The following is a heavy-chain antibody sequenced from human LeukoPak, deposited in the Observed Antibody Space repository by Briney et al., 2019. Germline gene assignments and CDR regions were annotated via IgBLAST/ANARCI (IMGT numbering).Heavy chain of an antibody. CDR1: GGSFSGYY. J-gene: IGHJ4*02. V-gene: IGHV4-34*01. D-gene: IGHD3-10*01. CDR3: ARGRGW. Sequence: PSETLSLTCAVYGGSFSGYYWTWIRQPPGKGLEWIGEINHSGNINYNPSLKSRLTISIDTSKNQFSLKLSSVTAADTAVYYCARGRGWWGQGTLVTVSS. CDR2: INHSGNI.